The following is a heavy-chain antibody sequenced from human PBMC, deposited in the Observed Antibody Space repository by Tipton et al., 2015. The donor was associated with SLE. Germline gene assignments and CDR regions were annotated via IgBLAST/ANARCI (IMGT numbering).Heavy chain of an antibody. V-gene: IGHV1-8*02. J-gene: IGHJ6*03. Sequence: QLVQSGAEVKKPGASVKVSCKASGYTFTSYGINWVRQATGQGLEWMGWMNPNSGNTGYAQKFQGRVTMTRNTSVSTAYMELSSLRSEDTAVYYCARGRRGPGGYYYYMDVWGKGTTVTVSS. D-gene: IGHD3-10*01. CDR3: ARGRRGPGGYYYYMDV. CDR2: MNPNSGNT. CDR1: GYTFTSYG.